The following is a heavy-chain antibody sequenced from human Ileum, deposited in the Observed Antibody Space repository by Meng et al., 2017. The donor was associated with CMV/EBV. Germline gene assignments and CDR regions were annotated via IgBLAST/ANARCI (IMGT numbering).Heavy chain of an antibody. V-gene: IGHV4-39*07. D-gene: IGHD1-1*01. CDR3: ARDLTNNWFYY. J-gene: IGHJ4*02. CDR1: GDPISSGSHY. Sequence: QLPSRGPGRVKPAETPSLTGTVSGDPISSGSHYWAWIRQSPGKRLEWIGSMLFSEIADYNPSLKSRVTISLDATQTQFSLRLTSVTAADTAVYFCARDLTNNWFYYWGQGTLVTVSS. CDR2: MLFSEIA.